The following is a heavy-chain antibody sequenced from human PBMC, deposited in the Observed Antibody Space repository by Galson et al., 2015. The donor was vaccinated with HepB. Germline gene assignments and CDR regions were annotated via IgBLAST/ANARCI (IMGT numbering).Heavy chain of an antibody. V-gene: IGHV6-1*01. CDR2: TYYRSKWYN. CDR1: GDSVSSNSAA. D-gene: IGHD6-19*01. Sequence: CAISGDSVSSNSAAWNWIRQSPSRGLEWLGRTYYRSKWYNDYAVSVKSRITINPDTSKNQFSLQLNSVTPEDTAVYYCARGLAVAGPGAFDIWGQGTMVTVSS. CDR3: ARGLAVAGPGAFDI. J-gene: IGHJ3*02.